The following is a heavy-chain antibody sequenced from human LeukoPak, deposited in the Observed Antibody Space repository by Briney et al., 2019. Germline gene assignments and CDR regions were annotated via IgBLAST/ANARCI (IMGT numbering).Heavy chain of an antibody. J-gene: IGHJ4*02. V-gene: IGHV3-30*02. D-gene: IGHD2-21*02. CDR3: AKESPCGGDCPIDY. CDR2: IRYDGSYK. Sequence: PGGSLRLSCAASGFTFSSSGMHWVRQAPGKGLEWVTFIRYDGSYKYYADSVKGRFTISRDNSKNTLYLQMNSLRAEDTAVYYCAKESPCGGDCPIDYWGQGTLVTVSS. CDR1: GFTFSSSG.